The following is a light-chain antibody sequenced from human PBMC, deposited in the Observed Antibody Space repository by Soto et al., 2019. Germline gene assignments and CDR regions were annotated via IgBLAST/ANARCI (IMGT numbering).Light chain of an antibody. V-gene: IGKV1-5*03. Sequence: DIQMTQSPSTLSASLGDRATITCRASQSISSNLAWYQQKPGQAPKLLIYKASTLHSGVPSRFSGSGSGTEFPLAISSLQPDDSATYYCQQYNDHWTFGQGTKVEIK. CDR2: KAS. J-gene: IGKJ1*01. CDR3: QQYNDHWT. CDR1: QSISSN.